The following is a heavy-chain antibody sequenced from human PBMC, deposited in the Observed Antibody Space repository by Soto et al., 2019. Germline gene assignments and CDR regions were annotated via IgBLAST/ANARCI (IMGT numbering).Heavy chain of an antibody. Sequence: EVQLVESGGGLVQPGGSLRLSCAASGFTFSSYWMSWVRQAPGKGLEWVANIKQDGSEKYYVDSVKGRFTISRDNAKNAMYLRMNSLRDEYTAVYYCARDPLFSIAAAGHSGHNWFDPWGQGTLVTVSS. CDR1: GFTFSSYW. CDR3: ARDPLFSIAAAGHSGHNWFDP. D-gene: IGHD6-13*01. J-gene: IGHJ5*02. CDR2: IKQDGSEK. V-gene: IGHV3-7*05.